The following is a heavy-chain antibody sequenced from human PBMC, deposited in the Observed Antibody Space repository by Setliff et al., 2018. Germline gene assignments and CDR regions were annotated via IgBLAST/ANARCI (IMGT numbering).Heavy chain of an antibody. V-gene: IGHV4-39*07. Sequence: PSETLSLTCTVSGDSISSRTYYWSWIRQPPGKGLEWIGNIYYSGSTYYNPSLKSRVTMSVDSSKNQFSLKLNSMTAADTAVYYCARGGTYRYFDSWGQGALVTVSS. CDR2: IYYSGST. J-gene: IGHJ4*02. CDR3: ARGGTYRYFDS. CDR1: GDSISSRTYY.